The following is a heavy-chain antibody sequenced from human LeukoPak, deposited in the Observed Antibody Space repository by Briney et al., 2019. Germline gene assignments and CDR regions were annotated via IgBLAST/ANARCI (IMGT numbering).Heavy chain of an antibody. CDR1: GDSISSGSYY. J-gene: IGHJ4*02. Sequence: PSETLSLTCTVSGDSISSGSYYWGWIRQPPGKGLEWIGTIYYSGSTYYNPSLKSRVTISVDTSKNRFSLKLSSVTAADTAVYYCARHVKITIFGVVIPGRNDHWGQGTQVTVSS. CDR2: IYYSGST. V-gene: IGHV4-39*01. CDR3: ARHVKITIFGVVIPGRNDH. D-gene: IGHD3-3*01.